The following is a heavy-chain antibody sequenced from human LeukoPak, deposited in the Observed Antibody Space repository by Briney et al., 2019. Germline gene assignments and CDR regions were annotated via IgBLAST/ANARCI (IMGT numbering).Heavy chain of an antibody. CDR2: IIPIFGTA. Sequence: GASVKVSCKASGGTFSSYAISWVRQAPGQGLEWMGRIIPIFGTANYAQKFQGRVTITTDESTSTAYMELSSLRSEDTAVYYCARVAAAGTLYRKDFDYWGQGTLVTVSS. J-gene: IGHJ4*02. D-gene: IGHD6-13*01. CDR3: ARVAAAGTLYRKDFDY. V-gene: IGHV1-69*05. CDR1: GGTFSSYA.